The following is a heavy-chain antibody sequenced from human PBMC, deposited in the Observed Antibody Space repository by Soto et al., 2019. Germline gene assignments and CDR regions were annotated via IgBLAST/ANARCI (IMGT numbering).Heavy chain of an antibody. J-gene: IGHJ4*02. CDR2: IIPILGIA. D-gene: IGHD3-10*01. Sequence: QVQLVQSGAEVKKPGSSVKVSCKASGGTFSSYTISWVRQAPGKGLEWVGRIIPILGIANYAQKFQGRVTITEDKSTSIAYMELSGLRSEDSALYYCATQHRSYVSGGIDYLGQGTLVTVSS. CDR3: ATQHRSYVSGGIDY. V-gene: IGHV1-69*02. CDR1: GGTFSSYT.